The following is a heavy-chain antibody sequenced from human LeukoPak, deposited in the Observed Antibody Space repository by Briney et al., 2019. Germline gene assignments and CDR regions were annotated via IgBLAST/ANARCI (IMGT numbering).Heavy chain of an antibody. J-gene: IGHJ1*01. CDR2: INHSGST. D-gene: IGHD6-13*01. Sequence: SETLSLTRAVYGGSFSGYYWSWIRQPPGKGLEWIGEINHSGSTNYNPSLKSRVTISVDTSKNQFSLKLSSVTAADTAVYYCARVSSSWYQQGFQHWGQGTLVTVSS. CDR3: ARVSSSWYQQGFQH. V-gene: IGHV4-34*01. CDR1: GGSFSGYY.